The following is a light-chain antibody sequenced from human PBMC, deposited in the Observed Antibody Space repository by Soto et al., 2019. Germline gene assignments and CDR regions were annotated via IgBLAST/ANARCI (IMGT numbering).Light chain of an antibody. CDR2: GAS. CDR3: QQYSNWPIT. CDR1: QSVRYS. V-gene: IGKV3-15*01. J-gene: IGKJ5*01. Sequence: EIVMTQSPATLSVSPGERVTLSCRASQSVRYSLAWYQQKHGQXPRXXVYGASTWATGIPDRFSGSGSGTELTITISSLQSEDFEVYYCQQYSNWPITFGQGTRLEI.